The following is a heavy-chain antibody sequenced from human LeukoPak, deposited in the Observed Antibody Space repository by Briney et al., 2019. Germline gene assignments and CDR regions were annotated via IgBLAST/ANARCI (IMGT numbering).Heavy chain of an antibody. V-gene: IGHV1-46*01. CDR2: INPSGGST. J-gene: IGHJ4*02. D-gene: IGHD3-22*01. CDR3: ATDLPGHYDSSGYYSGDY. Sequence: ASVKVSCKASGYTFTGYYMHWVRQAPGQGLEWMGIINPSGGSTSYAQKFQGRVTMTEDTSTDTAYMELSSLRSEDTAVYYCATDLPGHYDSSGYYSGDYWGQGTLVTVSS. CDR1: GYTFTGYY.